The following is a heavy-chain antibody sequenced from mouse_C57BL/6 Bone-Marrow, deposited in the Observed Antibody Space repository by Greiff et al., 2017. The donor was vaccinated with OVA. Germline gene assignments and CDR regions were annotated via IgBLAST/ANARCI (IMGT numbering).Heavy chain of an antibody. Sequence: EVKVVESGEGLVKPGGSLKLSCAASGFTFSDYGMHWVRQAPEKGLEWVAYISSGSSTIYYADTVKGRFTISRDNAKNTLFLQMTSLRSEDTAMYYCARRDYYGSRDYFDYWGQGTTLTVSS. CDR2: ISSGSSTI. V-gene: IGHV5-17*01. CDR1: GFTFSDYG. J-gene: IGHJ2*01. D-gene: IGHD1-1*01. CDR3: ARRDYYGSRDYFDY.